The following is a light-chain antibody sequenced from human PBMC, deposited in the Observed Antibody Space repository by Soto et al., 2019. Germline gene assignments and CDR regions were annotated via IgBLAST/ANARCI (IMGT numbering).Light chain of an antibody. CDR2: AAS. Sequence: DIQLTQSPSFLPASVGDRVTITCRASQGISSYLAWYQQKPGKVPKLLIYAASTLQSGVPSRFSGSGSGTDFTLTISSLQPEDVATYYCQKYNSAPETFGQGTKVDIK. CDR1: QGISSY. V-gene: IGKV1-27*01. J-gene: IGKJ1*01. CDR3: QKYNSAPET.